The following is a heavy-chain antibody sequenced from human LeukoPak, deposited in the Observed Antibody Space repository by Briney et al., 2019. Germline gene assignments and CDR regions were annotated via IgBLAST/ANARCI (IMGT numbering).Heavy chain of an antibody. Sequence: SETLSLTCAVSGGSFIGSFWNWIRQPPGKGREWIAEINHRGITNYNPSLKSRVTISVDTSKNQFSLKLTSVTAADTAVYYCARDPTTVATLSYYFDFWGQGTPVTVSS. D-gene: IGHD4-23*01. V-gene: IGHV4-34*01. CDR1: GGSFIGSF. CDR3: ARDPTTVATLSYYFDF. J-gene: IGHJ4*02. CDR2: INHRGIT.